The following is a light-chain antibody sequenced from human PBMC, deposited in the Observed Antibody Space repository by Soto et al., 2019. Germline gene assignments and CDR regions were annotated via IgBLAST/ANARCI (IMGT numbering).Light chain of an antibody. CDR1: SSDVGGYNY. J-gene: IGLJ1*01. CDR3: SSYTISSTYV. Sequence: QSALTQPASVSGSPGQSIAISCTGTSSDVGGYNYVSWYQQHPGKVPKLLINDVSNRPSGVSSRFSGSKSGNTASLTISGLQAEDEADYYCSSYTISSTYVFGSGTKVTVL. CDR2: DVS. V-gene: IGLV2-14*01.